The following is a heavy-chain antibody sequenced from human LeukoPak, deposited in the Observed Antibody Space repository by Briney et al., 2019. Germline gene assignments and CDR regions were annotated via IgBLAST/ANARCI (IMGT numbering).Heavy chain of an antibody. CDR2: INHSGST. Sequence: KASETLSLTCAVYGGSFSGYYWSWIRQPPGKGLEWIGEINHSGSTDYNPSLKSRVTISVDTSKNQFSLKLSSVTAADTAVYYCARGVPAAMWYYYYYGMDVWGQGTTVTVSS. CDR1: GGSFSGYY. J-gene: IGHJ6*02. D-gene: IGHD2-2*01. V-gene: IGHV4-34*01. CDR3: ARGVPAAMWYYYYYGMDV.